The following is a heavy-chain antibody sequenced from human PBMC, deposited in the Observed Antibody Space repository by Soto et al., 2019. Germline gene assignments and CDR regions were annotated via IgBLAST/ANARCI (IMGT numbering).Heavy chain of an antibody. V-gene: IGHV3-23*01. D-gene: IGHD6-13*01. CDR2: ISGSGGST. J-gene: IGHJ4*02. CDR1: GFTFSSYA. CDR3: AKVLSLSAAGTGEYYFDY. Sequence: GGSLRLSCAVSGFTFSSYAMSWVRQAPGKGLEWVSAISGSGGSTYYADSVKGRFTISRDKSKNTLYLQMNSLRAEDTAVYYCAKVLSLSAAGTGEYYFDYWGQGTLVTVSS.